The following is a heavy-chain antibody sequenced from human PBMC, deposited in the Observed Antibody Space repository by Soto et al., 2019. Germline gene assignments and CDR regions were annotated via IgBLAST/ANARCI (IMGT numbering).Heavy chain of an antibody. D-gene: IGHD3-3*01. CDR3: ARGDYDFWSGYPKAADY. CDR1: GFTFTNSA. J-gene: IGHJ4*02. Sequence: ASVKVSCKASGFTFTNSAVQWVRQAPGQGLEWMGWISAYNGNTNYAQKLQGRVTMTTDTSTSTAYMELRSLRSDDTAVYYCARGDYDFWSGYPKAADYWGQGTLVTVSS. V-gene: IGHV1-18*01. CDR2: ISAYNGNT.